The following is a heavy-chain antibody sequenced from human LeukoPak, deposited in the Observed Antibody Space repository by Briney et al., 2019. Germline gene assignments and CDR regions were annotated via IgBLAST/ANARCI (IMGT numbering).Heavy chain of an antibody. CDR3: ARECVVVVPAASTPGAFDI. CDR2: INPNSGGT. D-gene: IGHD2-2*01. V-gene: IGHV1-2*02. CDR1: GYTFTGYY. Sequence: ASVKVSCKASGYTFTGYYMHWVRQAPGQGLEWMGWINPNSGGTNYAQKFQGRVTMTRDTSISTAYMELSRLRSDDTAVYYCARECVVVVPAASTPGAFDIWGQGTMVTVSS. J-gene: IGHJ3*02.